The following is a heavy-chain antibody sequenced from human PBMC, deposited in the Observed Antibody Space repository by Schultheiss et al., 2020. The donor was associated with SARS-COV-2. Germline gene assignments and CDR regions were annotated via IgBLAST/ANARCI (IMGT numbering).Heavy chain of an antibody. D-gene: IGHD3-16*01. CDR1: GFTVSSNY. V-gene: IGHV3-53*01. CDR3: ARETSYYDYVWGSRNYYFDY. J-gene: IGHJ4*02. CDR2: IYSGGST. Sequence: GGSLRLSCAASGFTVSSNYMSWVRQAPGKGLEWVSVIYSGGSTYYADSVKGRFTISRHNSKNTLYLQMNGLKGEDTAVYHCARETSYYDYVWGSRNYYFDYWGQGTLVTVSS.